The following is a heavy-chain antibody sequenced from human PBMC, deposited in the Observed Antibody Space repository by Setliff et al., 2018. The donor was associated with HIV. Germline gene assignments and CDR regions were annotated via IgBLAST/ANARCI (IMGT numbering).Heavy chain of an antibody. CDR2: ISGYNANT. D-gene: IGHD3-22*01. CDR1: GYTFTGYY. V-gene: IGHV1-18*04. CDR3: ARAEGYYDNSVNPGRYYYYYMDV. Sequence: GASVKVSCKASGYTFTGYYMHWVRQAPGQGLEWMGWISGYNANTNYALELQGRLTMTTDTSTRTAYMELWNLRSDDTAVYYCARAEGYYDNSVNPGRYYYYYMDVWGKGTTVTVSS. J-gene: IGHJ6*03.